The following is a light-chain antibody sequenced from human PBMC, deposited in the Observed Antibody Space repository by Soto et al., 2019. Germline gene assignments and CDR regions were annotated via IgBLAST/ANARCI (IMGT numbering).Light chain of an antibody. Sequence: QAVVTQPPSASGPPGQRVTISCSGSTSNIENNHVSWYQQLPGTAPKLLVYRSSQRPSGVPERFSGSKSGTSASLAISGLRSEDEADYFCASWDDRLSGVAFGGGTKVTVL. CDR3: ASWDDRLSGVA. CDR2: RSS. CDR1: TSNIENNH. J-gene: IGLJ2*01. V-gene: IGLV1-47*01.